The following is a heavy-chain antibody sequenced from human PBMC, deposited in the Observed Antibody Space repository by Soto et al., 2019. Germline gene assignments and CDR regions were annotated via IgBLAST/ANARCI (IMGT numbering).Heavy chain of an antibody. CDR2: ISGSGGST. V-gene: IGHV3-23*01. CDR1: GFTFSSYA. Sequence: EVQLLESGGGLVQPGGSLRLSCAASGFTFSSYAMSWVRQAPGKGLEWVSAISGSGGSTYYADSVKGRFTISRDNSKNTLYLPMNSLRDEDTAVYYCARRIMITFGDFTGWFDPWGQVTLVTVSS. CDR3: ARRIMITFGDFTGWFDP. D-gene: IGHD3-16*01. J-gene: IGHJ5*02.